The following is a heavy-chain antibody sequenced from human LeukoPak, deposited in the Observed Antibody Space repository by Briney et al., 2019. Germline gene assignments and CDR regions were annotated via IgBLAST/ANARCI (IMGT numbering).Heavy chain of an antibody. D-gene: IGHD3-9*01. J-gene: IGHJ4*02. V-gene: IGHV3-30*18. CDR1: GFTFSSYG. CDR3: AKDRATYYDISYYFDY. CDR2: ISYDGSNK. Sequence: GGSLRLSCAASGFTFSSYGMHWVRQAPGKGLEWVAVISYDGSNKYYADSVKSRFTISRDNSKNTLYLQMNSLRAEDTAVYYCAKDRATYYDISYYFDYWGQGTLVTVSS.